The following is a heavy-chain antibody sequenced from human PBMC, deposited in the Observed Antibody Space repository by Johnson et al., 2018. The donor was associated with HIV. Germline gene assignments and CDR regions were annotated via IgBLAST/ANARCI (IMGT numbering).Heavy chain of an antibody. CDR2: ISYDGSNK. Sequence: QLVESGGGVVQPGRSLRLSCAASGFTFSSYAMHWVRQAPGKGLEWVAVISYDGSNKYYADSVKGRFTISRDNSKNTLYLQMNSLRAEDTAVYYCARDGYSSGWYGNDAFDIWGQGTMVTVSS. D-gene: IGHD6-19*01. V-gene: IGHV3-30-3*01. CDR3: ARDGYSSGWYGNDAFDI. J-gene: IGHJ3*02. CDR1: GFTFSSYA.